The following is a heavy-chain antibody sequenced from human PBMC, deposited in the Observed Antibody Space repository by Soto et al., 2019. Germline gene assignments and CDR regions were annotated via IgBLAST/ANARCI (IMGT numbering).Heavy chain of an antibody. V-gene: IGHV4-34*01. Sequence: SETLSLTCAVYGGSFSGYYWSWIRQPPGKGLEWIGEINHSGSTNYNPSLKSRVTISVDTSKNQFSLKLSSVTAADTAVYYCARGLGYWGQGTLVTVSS. D-gene: IGHD3-16*01. CDR2: INHSGST. J-gene: IGHJ4*02. CDR3: ARGLGY. CDR1: GGSFSGYY.